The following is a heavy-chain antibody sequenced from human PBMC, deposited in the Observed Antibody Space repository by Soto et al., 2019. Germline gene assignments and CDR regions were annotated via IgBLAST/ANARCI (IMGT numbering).Heavy chain of an antibody. V-gene: IGHV3-30*18. Sequence: GGSLRLSCAASGFTFSSYGMHWVRQAPGKGLEWVAVISYDGSNKYYADSVKGRFTISRDNSKNTLYLQMNSLRAEDTAVYYCAKDRAAAGTRYFDYWGQGTLVTVSS. D-gene: IGHD6-13*01. CDR2: ISYDGSNK. CDR3: AKDRAAAGTRYFDY. CDR1: GFTFSSYG. J-gene: IGHJ4*02.